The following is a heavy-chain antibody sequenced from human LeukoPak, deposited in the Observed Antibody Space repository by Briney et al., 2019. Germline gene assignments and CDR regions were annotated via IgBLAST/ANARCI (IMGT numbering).Heavy chain of an antibody. CDR3: ARQTGSGLFILP. J-gene: IGHJ4*02. D-gene: IGHD3/OR15-3a*01. CDR1: GVSISSSNSY. CDR2: IYYSGNT. V-gene: IGHV4-39*01. Sequence: SETLSLTCTVSGVSISSSNSYWGWIRQPPGKGLEWIGSIYYSGNTYYNASLKSQVSISIDTSKNQFSLKLTSVTAADTAVYYCARQTGSGLFILPGGQGTLITVSS.